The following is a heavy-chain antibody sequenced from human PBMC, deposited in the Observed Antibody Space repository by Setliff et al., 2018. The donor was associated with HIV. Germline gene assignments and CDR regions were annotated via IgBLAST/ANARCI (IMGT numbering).Heavy chain of an antibody. Sequence: ASVKVSCKASGYTFTNYAISWVRQAPGQGLEWMGWISAYNGNTNYAQKLQGRVTMTTDTSTSTAYMELRSLRYDDTAVYYCARELYVDIVATIDPLGDDYYYYYYMDVWGKGTTVTVSS. J-gene: IGHJ6*03. CDR3: ARELYVDIVATIDPLGDDYYYYYYMDV. V-gene: IGHV1-18*01. CDR1: GYTFTNYA. D-gene: IGHD5-12*01. CDR2: ISAYNGNT.